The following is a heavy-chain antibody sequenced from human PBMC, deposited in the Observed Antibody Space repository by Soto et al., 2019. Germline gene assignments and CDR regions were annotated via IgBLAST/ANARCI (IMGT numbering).Heavy chain of an antibody. V-gene: IGHV1-69*13. Sequence: SVKVSCKASGGTFSSYAISWVRQAPGQGLEWMGGIIPIFGTANYAQKFQGRVTITADESTSTAYMELSSLRSEDTAVYYCARDRRYDFWSGYLAVNLDYWGQGTLVTVSS. CDR1: GGTFSSYA. D-gene: IGHD3-3*01. CDR3: ARDRRYDFWSGYLAVNLDY. J-gene: IGHJ4*02. CDR2: IIPIFGTA.